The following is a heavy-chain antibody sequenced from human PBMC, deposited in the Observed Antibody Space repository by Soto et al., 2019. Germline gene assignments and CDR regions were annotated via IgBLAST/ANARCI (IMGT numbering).Heavy chain of an antibody. V-gene: IGHV4-59*01. Sequence: SETLSLTCTVSGGSISSYYWSWIRQPPGKGLEWIGYNYYSGSTNYNPSLKSRVTISVDTSKNQFSLKLNSVTAADTALYYCARAGIAALPRYYYYYMDVWGKGTTVTVSS. CDR2: NYYSGST. J-gene: IGHJ6*03. CDR1: GGSISSYY. CDR3: ARAGIAALPRYYYYYMDV. D-gene: IGHD6-6*01.